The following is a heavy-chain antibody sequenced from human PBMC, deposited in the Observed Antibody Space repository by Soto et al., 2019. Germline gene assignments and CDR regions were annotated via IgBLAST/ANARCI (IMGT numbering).Heavy chain of an antibody. CDR3: ARAVRTGFYGIDV. J-gene: IGHJ6*02. Sequence: QVQLVQSGAEVKKPGSSVKVSCRASGDSFSNYAVNWLRQAPGRGLEWMGGLIPVFGTSNYAEKFQGRLTITADESTSTAYMELSSLTSEETAVYYCARAVRTGFYGIDVWGQGTTVSVSS. CDR2: LIPVFGTS. CDR1: GDSFSNYA. V-gene: IGHV1-69*01.